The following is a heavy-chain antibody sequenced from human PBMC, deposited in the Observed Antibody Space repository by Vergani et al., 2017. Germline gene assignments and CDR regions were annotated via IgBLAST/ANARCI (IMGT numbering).Heavy chain of an antibody. D-gene: IGHD2-2*01. Sequence: QVQLQESGPGLVKPSETLSLTCTVSGGSISSYYWSWIRQPPGKGLEWIGYIYYSGSTYYNPSLKSRVTISVDTSKNQFSLKLSSVTAADTAVYYCARAHIVVVPAAYHWFDPWGQGTLVTVSS. CDR2: IYYSGST. J-gene: IGHJ5*02. CDR1: GGSISSYY. CDR3: ARAHIVVVPAAYHWFDP. V-gene: IGHV4-59*12.